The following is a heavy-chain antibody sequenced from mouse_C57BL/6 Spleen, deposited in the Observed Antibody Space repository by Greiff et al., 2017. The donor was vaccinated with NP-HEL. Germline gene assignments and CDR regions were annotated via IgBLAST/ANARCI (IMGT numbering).Heavy chain of an antibody. V-gene: IGHV1-82*01. J-gene: IGHJ2*01. Sequence: QVQLQQSGPELVKPGASVKISCKASGYAFSSSWMNWVKQRPGKGLEWIGRIYPGDGDTNYNGKFKGKATLTADKSSSTAYMQLSSLTSEDSAVYFCARGASSGYSDYWGQGTTLTVSS. CDR1: GYAFSSSW. CDR2: IYPGDGDT. CDR3: ARGASSGYSDY. D-gene: IGHD3-2*02.